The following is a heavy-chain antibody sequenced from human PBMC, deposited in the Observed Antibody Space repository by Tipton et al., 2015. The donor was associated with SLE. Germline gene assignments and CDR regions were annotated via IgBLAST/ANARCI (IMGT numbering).Heavy chain of an antibody. CDR3: ARTTVTPSGMDV. Sequence: TLSLTCTVSGASISSYYWSWIRQPPGKGLEWIGYIYYSGSTNYNPSLKSRVTISVDTSKNQFSLKLSSVTAADTAVYYCARTTVTPSGMDVWGQGTTVTVSS. CDR2: IYYSGST. J-gene: IGHJ6*02. D-gene: IGHD4-17*01. V-gene: IGHV4-59*08. CDR1: GASISSYY.